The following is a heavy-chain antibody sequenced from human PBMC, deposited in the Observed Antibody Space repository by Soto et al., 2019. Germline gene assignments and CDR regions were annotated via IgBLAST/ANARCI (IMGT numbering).Heavy chain of an antibody. J-gene: IGHJ4*02. CDR1: GFTFSDYY. Sequence: QVQLVESGGGLVQTSGSLRIACVASGFTFSDYYMSWVRQAPGQGLVWVSYISSSGNTIYYADSVKGRFTISRDNAKNSVYLQMNSLRAEDTALYFCAKMSSENYYDPVFSWGQRTLVTVSS. D-gene: IGHD3-22*01. V-gene: IGHV3-11*01. CDR2: ISSSGNTI. CDR3: AKMSSENYYDPVFS.